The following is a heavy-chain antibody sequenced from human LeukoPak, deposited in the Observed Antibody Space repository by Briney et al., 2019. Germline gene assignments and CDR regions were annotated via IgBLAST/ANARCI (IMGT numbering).Heavy chain of an antibody. Sequence: GGSLRLSCAASGFTFSSYAMHWVRQAPGKGLEWVAVISYDGSNKYYADSVKGRFTISRDNSKNTLYLQMNSLRAEDTAVYYCAKALDYYDSSGYYAWGQGTLVTVSS. D-gene: IGHD3-22*01. V-gene: IGHV3-30-3*01. CDR2: ISYDGSNK. CDR3: AKALDYYDSSGYYA. CDR1: GFTFSSYA. J-gene: IGHJ5*02.